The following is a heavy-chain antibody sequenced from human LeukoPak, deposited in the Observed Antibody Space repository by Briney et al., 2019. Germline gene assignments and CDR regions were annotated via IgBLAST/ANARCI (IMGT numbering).Heavy chain of an antibody. CDR1: GFTFSSYS. D-gene: IGHD6-13*01. CDR2: ISSSSSTI. V-gene: IGHV3-48*01. Sequence: PGGSPRLSCAASGFTFSSYSMNWVRQAPGKGLEWVSYISSSSSTIYYADSVKGRFTISRDNAKNSLYLQMNSLRAEDTAVYYCARSGIAEPDAFDIWGQGTMVTVSS. J-gene: IGHJ3*02. CDR3: ARSGIAEPDAFDI.